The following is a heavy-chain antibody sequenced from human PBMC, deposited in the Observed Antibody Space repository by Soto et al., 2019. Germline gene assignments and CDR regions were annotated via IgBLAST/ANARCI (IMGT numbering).Heavy chain of an antibody. V-gene: IGHV4-31*03. J-gene: IGHJ4*02. CDR2: IYYSGST. CDR1: GGSISSGGYY. D-gene: IGHD3-16*02. CDR3: ARGVIH. Sequence: QVQLQESGPGLVKPSQTLSLTCTVSGGSISSGGYYWSWIRQHPGKGLEWIGYIYYSGSTSYNPSLNSRLTISVDPSKDQFPLKLGSVTAAGAAVYYCARGVIHWGQGTLVTVSS.